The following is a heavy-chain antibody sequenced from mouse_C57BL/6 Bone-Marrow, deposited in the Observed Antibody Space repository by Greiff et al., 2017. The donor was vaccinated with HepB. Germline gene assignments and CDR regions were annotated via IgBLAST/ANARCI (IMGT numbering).Heavy chain of an antibody. CDR3: ARFPVTTVVASYYAMDY. D-gene: IGHD1-1*01. CDR1: GYTFTSYW. CDR2: INPSNGGT. V-gene: IGHV1-53*01. Sequence: QVQLQQPGTELVKPGASVKLSCKASGYTFTSYWMHWVKQRPGQGLEWIGNINPSNGGTNYNEKFKSKATLTVDKSSSTAYMQLSSLTSEDSAVYYCARFPVTTVVASYYAMDYWGQGTSVTVSS. J-gene: IGHJ4*01.